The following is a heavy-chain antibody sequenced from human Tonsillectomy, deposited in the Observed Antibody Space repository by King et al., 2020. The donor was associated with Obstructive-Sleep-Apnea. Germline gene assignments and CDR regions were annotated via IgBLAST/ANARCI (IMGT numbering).Heavy chain of an antibody. V-gene: IGHV1-18*01. Sequence: QLVQSGAEVKKPGASVKVSCKTSGYTFGTYGITWVRQAPGQGLEWMGWINPNNGNTDYAQKLQGRVTMTTDASTTTAYMELRSLRSDDTAVYYCATFSSAWYFDYGGQGTLVTVSS. D-gene: IGHD6-19*01. CDR2: INPNNGNT. CDR3: ATFSSAWYFDY. J-gene: IGHJ4*02. CDR1: GYTFGTYG.